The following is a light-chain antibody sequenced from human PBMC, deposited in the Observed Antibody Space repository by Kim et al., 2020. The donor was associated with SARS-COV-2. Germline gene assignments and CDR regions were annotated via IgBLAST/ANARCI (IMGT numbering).Light chain of an antibody. CDR1: QDSRND. CDR2: GAS. J-gene: IGKJ5*01. Sequence: TSVGDRVPITCRESQDSRNDLGWYQQNPGRAPKRLIYGASSLQSGVPSRFSGSGSGTEFTLTISSVQPEDFATYFCLQHSTYPITFGQGTRLEIK. V-gene: IGKV1-17*01. CDR3: LQHSTYPIT.